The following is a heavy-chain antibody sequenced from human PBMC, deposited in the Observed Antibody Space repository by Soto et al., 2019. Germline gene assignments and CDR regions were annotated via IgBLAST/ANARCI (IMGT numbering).Heavy chain of an antibody. Sequence: KPGGSLRLSCTASGFTFGDYAMSWFRQAPGKGLEWVGFIRSKAYGGTTEYAASVKGRFTISRDDSKSIAYLQMNSLKTEDTAVYYCTRVAVVAATTYYYYGMDVWGQGTTVTVSS. J-gene: IGHJ6*02. CDR3: TRVAVVAATTYYYYGMDV. CDR2: IRSKAYGGTT. D-gene: IGHD2-15*01. V-gene: IGHV3-49*05. CDR1: GFTFGDYA.